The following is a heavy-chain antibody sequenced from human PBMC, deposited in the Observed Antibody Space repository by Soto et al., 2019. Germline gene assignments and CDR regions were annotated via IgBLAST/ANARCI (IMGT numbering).Heavy chain of an antibody. D-gene: IGHD3-9*01. CDR2: IYYSGST. CDR3: ARVDILTVYGCMGV. V-gene: IGHV4-30-4*01. CDR1: GDSIRSGNHY. J-gene: IGHJ6*02. Sequence: SETRSLTCTVSGDSIRSGNHYWSWIRQPPGKGLEWIGYIYYSGSTYYSPSLKSRVTISVDTSKNQFSLKLNSVTAADTAVYYCARVDILTVYGCMGVWGQGTTVTVSS.